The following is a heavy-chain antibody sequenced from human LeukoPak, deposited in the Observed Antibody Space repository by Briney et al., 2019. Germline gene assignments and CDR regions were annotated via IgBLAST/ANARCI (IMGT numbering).Heavy chain of an antibody. CDR2: VSGSAGST. CDR3: AVSFYYYYMDV. D-gene: IGHD1-7*01. J-gene: IGHJ6*03. CDR1: EFTFRSYG. V-gene: IGHV3-23*01. Sequence: EPGGSLRLSCASSEFTFRSYGLSWVRQAPGKGLEWVSAVSGSAGSTYYADSVKGRFTISRDNSKNTLYLQMNSLRAEDTAVYYCAVSFYYYYMDVWGKGTTVTVSS.